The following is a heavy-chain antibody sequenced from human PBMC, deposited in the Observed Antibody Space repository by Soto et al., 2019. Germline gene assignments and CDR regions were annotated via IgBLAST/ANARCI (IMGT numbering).Heavy chain of an antibody. CDR1: GFAFTGSA. J-gene: IGHJ3*02. Sequence: SVKVSCKASGFAFTGSAWRWVRQARGQRLEWIGWLVVGSGNTNYAQMFQERVTITRDMSTSTAYMELSSLRSEDTAVYYCAASYYDSSAFDIWGQGTVVTVSS. CDR3: AASYYDSSAFDI. V-gene: IGHV1-58*01. CDR2: LVVGSGNT. D-gene: IGHD3-22*01.